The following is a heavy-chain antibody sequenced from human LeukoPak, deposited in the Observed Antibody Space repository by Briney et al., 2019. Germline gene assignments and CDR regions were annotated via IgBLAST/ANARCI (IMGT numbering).Heavy chain of an antibody. CDR3: AKASGYSNSWYVEPGYFQH. V-gene: IGHV3-9*01. J-gene: IGHJ1*01. D-gene: IGHD6-13*01. CDR2: ISWNSGSI. CDR1: GFTFDDYA. Sequence: GRSLRLSCAASGFTFDDYAMHWVRQAPGKGLEWVSGISWNSGSIGYADSVKGRFTVPRDNAKNSLYLQMNSLRAEDTALYYCAKASGYSNSWYVEPGYFQHWGQGTLVTVSS.